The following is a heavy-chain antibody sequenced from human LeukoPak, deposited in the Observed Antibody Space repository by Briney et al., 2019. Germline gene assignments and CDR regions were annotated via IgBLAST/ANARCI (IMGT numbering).Heavy chain of an antibody. CDR1: GFTFSSYS. CDR2: ISSSSYI. CDR3: AREFVRYDSSGYHYYYYGMDV. D-gene: IGHD3-22*01. V-gene: IGHV3-21*01. J-gene: IGHJ6*02. Sequence: PGGSLRLSCAASGFTFSSYSMNWVRQAPGKGLEWVSSISSSSYIYYADSVKGRFTISRDNAKNSLYLQMNSLRAEDTAVYYCAREFVRYDSSGYHYYYYGMDVWGQGTTVTVSS.